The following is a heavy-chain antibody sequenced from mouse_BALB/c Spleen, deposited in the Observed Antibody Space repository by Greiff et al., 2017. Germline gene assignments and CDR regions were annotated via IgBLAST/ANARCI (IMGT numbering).Heavy chain of an antibody. CDR2: IRSKSNNYAT. J-gene: IGHJ2*01. CDR1: GFTFNTYA. D-gene: IGHD1-1*01. V-gene: IGHV10-1*02. Sequence: GGGLVQPKGSLKLSCAASGFTFNTYAMNWVRQAPGKGLEWVARIRSKSNNYATYYADSVKDRFTISRDDSQSMLYLQMNNLKTEDTAMYYCVRTHGSSYGYFDYWGQGTTLTVSS. CDR3: VRTHGSSYGYFDY.